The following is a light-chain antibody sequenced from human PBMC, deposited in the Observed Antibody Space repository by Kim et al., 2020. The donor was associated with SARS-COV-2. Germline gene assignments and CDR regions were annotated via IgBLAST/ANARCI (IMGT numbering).Light chain of an antibody. Sequence: AIQMTQSPSSLSASVGDRVIITCRASQGIGSDLGWYQQRPGKAPKLLIYSGSTLQSGVPSRFSGSGSATDFTLTISSLQPEDSATYYCLQDSTYPYSFGQGTKLEI. CDR2: SGS. CDR1: QGIGSD. J-gene: IGKJ2*03. V-gene: IGKV1-6*02. CDR3: LQDSTYPYS.